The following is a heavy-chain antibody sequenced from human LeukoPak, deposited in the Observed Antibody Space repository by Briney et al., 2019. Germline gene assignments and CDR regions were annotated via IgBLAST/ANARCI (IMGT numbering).Heavy chain of an antibody. CDR1: GYTFTSYG. CDR2: ISAYNGNT. CDR3: ARGGSRSSWTTSFDY. D-gene: IGHD6-13*01. V-gene: IGHV1-18*01. Sequence: APVKVSCKASGYTFTSYGISWVRQAPGQGLEWMGWISAYNGNTNYAQKLQGRVTMTTDTSTSTAYMELRSLRSDDTAVYYCARGGSRSSWTTSFDYWGQGTLVTVSS. J-gene: IGHJ4*02.